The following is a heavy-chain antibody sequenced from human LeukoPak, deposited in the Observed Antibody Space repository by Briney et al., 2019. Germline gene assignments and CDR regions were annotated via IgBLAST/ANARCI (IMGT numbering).Heavy chain of an antibody. CDR1: GGSISSSSYY. CDR2: IYYSGST. CDR3: ARDRYYYDSSGYIRFDY. J-gene: IGHJ4*02. D-gene: IGHD3-22*01. Sequence: PSETLSLTCTVSGGSISSSSYYWGWIRQPPGKGLEWIGSIYYSGSTYYNPSLKSRVTISVDTSKNQFSLKLSSVTAADTALYYCARDRYYYDSSGYIRFDYWGQGTLVTVSS. V-gene: IGHV4-39*07.